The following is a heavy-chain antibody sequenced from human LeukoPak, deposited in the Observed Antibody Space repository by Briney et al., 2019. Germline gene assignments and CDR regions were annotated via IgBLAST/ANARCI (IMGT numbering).Heavy chain of an antibody. Sequence: GGSLRLSCAVSGFTFSDYGMHWVRQAPGKGPEWVAVIWDDGSNKYYADSVKGRFTISRDNSKNTLYMQMNSLRAEDTAVYYCAKDRDGGVTGIAYWGQGTLVTVSS. CDR1: GFTFSDYG. V-gene: IGHV3-30*02. CDR3: AKDRDGGVTGIAY. J-gene: IGHJ4*02. D-gene: IGHD2-21*02. CDR2: IWDDGSNK.